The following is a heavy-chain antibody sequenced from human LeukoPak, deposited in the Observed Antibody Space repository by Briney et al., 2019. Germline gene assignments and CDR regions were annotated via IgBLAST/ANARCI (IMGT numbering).Heavy chain of an antibody. CDR2: IYYSGST. D-gene: IGHD1-26*01. CDR1: GGSISSYY. CDR3: AGDNWSGSYLDAFDI. V-gene: IGHV4-59*01. J-gene: IGHJ3*02. Sequence: SETLSLTCTVSGGSISSYYWSWIRQPPGKGLEWIGYIYYSGSTNYNPSLKSRVTISVDTSKNQFSLKLSSVTAADTAVYYCAGDNWSGSYLDAFDIWGQGTMVTVSS.